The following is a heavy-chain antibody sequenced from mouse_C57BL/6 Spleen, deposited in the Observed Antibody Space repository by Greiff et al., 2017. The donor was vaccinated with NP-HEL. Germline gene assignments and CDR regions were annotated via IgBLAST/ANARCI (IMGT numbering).Heavy chain of an antibody. V-gene: IGHV5-9*01. CDR2: ISGGGGNT. J-gene: IGHJ4*01. CDR1: GFTFSSYT. CDR3: ARHDYYEAMDY. D-gene: IGHD1-1*01. Sequence: EVQGVESGGGLVKPGGSLKLSCAASGFTFSSYTMSWVRQTPEKRLEWVATISGGGGNTYYPDSVKGRFTISRDNAKNTLYLQMSSLRSEDTALYYCARHDYYEAMDYWGQGTSVTVSS.